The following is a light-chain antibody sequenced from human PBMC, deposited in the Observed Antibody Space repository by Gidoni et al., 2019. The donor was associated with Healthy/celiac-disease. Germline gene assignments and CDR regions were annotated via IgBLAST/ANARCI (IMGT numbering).Light chain of an antibody. CDR2: QDS. CDR1: KLGDKY. CDR3: QAWDSSTRNVV. Sequence: SYELTQPPSVSVSPGQTASITCSGDKLGDKYACWYQQKPGQPPVLVIYQDSKRPSGLPERFSGSNSGNTATLTISGTQAMDEADYYCQAWDSSTRNVVFGGGTKLTVL. V-gene: IGLV3-1*01. J-gene: IGLJ2*01.